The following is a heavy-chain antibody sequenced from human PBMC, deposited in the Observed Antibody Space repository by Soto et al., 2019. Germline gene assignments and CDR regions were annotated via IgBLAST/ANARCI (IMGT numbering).Heavy chain of an antibody. CDR1: GFTFNNAW. D-gene: IGHD5-12*01. Sequence: PGGSLRLSCAASGFTFNNAWMSRVRQAPGKGLEWVGRIKSKTDGGTTDYAAPFKGRFTISRHDSKNTLYLQMNSLKPEDTAVYYCSTDPSLGYDLHSGYEPDNGYWGQGTLVTVSS. CDR2: IKSKTDGGTT. V-gene: IGHV3-15*01. CDR3: STDPSLGYDLHSGYEPDNGY. J-gene: IGHJ4*02.